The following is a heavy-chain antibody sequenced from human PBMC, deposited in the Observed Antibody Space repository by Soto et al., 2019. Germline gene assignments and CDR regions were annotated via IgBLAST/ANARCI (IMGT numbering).Heavy chain of an antibody. CDR3: ARAGGCTNGVCLLNRRPYYYYYYMDV. J-gene: IGHJ6*03. CDR2: IWYDGSNK. Sequence: GGSLRLSCAASGFTFSSYGMHWVRQAPGKGLEWVAVIWYDGSNKYYADSVKGRFTISRDNSKNTLYLQMNSLRAEDTAVYYCARAGGCTNGVCLLNRRPYYYYYYMDVWGKGTTVTVSS. CDR1: GFTFSSYG. V-gene: IGHV3-33*01. D-gene: IGHD2-8*01.